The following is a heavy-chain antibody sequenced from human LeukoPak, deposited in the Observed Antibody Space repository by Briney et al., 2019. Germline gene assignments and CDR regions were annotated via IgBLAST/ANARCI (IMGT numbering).Heavy chain of an antibody. CDR3: ARDKGLAPHHDAFDI. CDR2: IIPILSIA. Sequence: SVKVSCKASGGTFSSYTISWVRQAPGQGLEWMGRIIPILSIANYAQKFQGRVTITADKSTSTAYMELSSLRSEDTAVYYCARDKGLAPHHDAFDIWGQGTMVTVSS. D-gene: IGHD6-6*01. V-gene: IGHV1-69*04. J-gene: IGHJ3*02. CDR1: GGTFSSYT.